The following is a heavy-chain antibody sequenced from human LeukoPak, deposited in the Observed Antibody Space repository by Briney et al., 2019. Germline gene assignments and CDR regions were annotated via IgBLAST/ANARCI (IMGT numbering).Heavy chain of an antibody. D-gene: IGHD3-22*01. Sequence: ASVKVSCKASGYTFTSYGISWVRQAPGQGLEWMGWNSASNGNTNYAQKLQGRVTMNTDTSTSTAYMELRSLRSDDTAVYYCARARCYDSSGYVMMLLISGANSALNDAFDIWGQGTMVTVSS. CDR1: GYTFTSYG. V-gene: IGHV1-18*01. J-gene: IGHJ3*02. CDR2: NSASNGNT. CDR3: ARARCYDSSGYVMMLLISGANSALNDAFDI.